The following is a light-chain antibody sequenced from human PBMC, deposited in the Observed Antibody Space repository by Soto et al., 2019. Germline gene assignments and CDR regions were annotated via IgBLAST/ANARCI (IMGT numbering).Light chain of an antibody. Sequence: DIVMPQSPAPLSVSPGGGSTPSCKVLQSIRSNVAWYQQKPGQAPRLLVYGVSSRATGIPDRFSGSGSGTDFTLTISRLEPEDFGVYYCQHYVSLPPEWKLGKGTKV. V-gene: IGKV3-20*01. CDR2: GVS. CDR3: QHYVSLPPEWK. J-gene: IGKJ1*01. CDR1: QSIRSN.